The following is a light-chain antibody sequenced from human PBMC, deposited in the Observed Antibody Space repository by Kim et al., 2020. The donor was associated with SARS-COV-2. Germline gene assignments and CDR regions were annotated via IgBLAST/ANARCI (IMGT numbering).Light chain of an antibody. Sequence: VSPGQTASITCSVDKLGDKYACWYQQKPGQSLVLVLYQDSKRPSGIPERFSGSNSGNTATLTISGTQAMDEADYYCQAWDSSTAVFGGGTKLTVL. J-gene: IGLJ2*01. V-gene: IGLV3-1*01. CDR1: KLGDKY. CDR2: QDS. CDR3: QAWDSSTAV.